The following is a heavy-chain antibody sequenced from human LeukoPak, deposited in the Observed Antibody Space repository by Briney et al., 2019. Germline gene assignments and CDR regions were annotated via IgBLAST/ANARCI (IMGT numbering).Heavy chain of an antibody. CDR1: GYTFTGYY. CDR2: INPNSGDT. V-gene: IGHV1-2*02. J-gene: IGHJ3*02. D-gene: IGHD3-22*01. CDR3: ARVKPNYYDSSAYGTFDI. Sequence: ASVKVSCKASGYTFTGYYMHWVRQAPGQGLEWMGWINPNSGDTNYAEKFQGRVTMTRDTSISTAYMDLRRLRSEDTAVYYCARVKPNYYDSSAYGTFDIWGQGTMVTVSS.